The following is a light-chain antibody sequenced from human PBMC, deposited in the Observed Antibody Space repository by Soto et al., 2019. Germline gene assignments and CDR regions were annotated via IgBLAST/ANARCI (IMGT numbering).Light chain of an antibody. Sequence: QSALTQPASVSGSPRQSITISCTGTSSDIGSYHLVSWYQQHPGKAPKLIIYEGNKRPSGVSNRFSGSKSGNTASLTISGLQTEDEADYYCCSYARSNFVVFGGGTKVTVL. J-gene: IGLJ2*01. V-gene: IGLV2-23*01. CDR3: CSYARSNFVV. CDR2: EGN. CDR1: SSDIGSYHL.